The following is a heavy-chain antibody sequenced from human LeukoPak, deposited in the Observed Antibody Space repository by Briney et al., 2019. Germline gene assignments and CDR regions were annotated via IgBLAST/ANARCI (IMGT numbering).Heavy chain of an antibody. Sequence: RASVKVSCKASGGTFSSYAISWVRQAPGQGLEWMGRIIPILGIANYAQKFQGRVTITADKSTSTAYVELSSLRSEDTAVYYCASQPLGYYDSSGYYLLDYWGQGTLVTVSS. V-gene: IGHV1-69*04. CDR1: GGTFSSYA. D-gene: IGHD3-22*01. CDR2: IIPILGIA. J-gene: IGHJ4*02. CDR3: ASQPLGYYDSSGYYLLDY.